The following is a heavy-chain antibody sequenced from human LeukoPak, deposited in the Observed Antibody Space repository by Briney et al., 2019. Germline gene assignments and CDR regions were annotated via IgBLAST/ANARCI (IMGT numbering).Heavy chain of an antibody. V-gene: IGHV1-18*01. CDR1: GYTFTSYG. CDR3: ARSGAYLHYYDSSGSLKNWFDP. J-gene: IGHJ5*02. D-gene: IGHD3-22*01. Sequence: GASVKVSCKASGYTFTSYGISWVRQAPGQGLEWMGWISAYNGNTNYAQKLQGRVTMTTDTSTSTAYMELRSLRSDDTAVYYCARSGAYLHYYDSSGSLKNWFDPWGQGTLVTVSS. CDR2: ISAYNGNT.